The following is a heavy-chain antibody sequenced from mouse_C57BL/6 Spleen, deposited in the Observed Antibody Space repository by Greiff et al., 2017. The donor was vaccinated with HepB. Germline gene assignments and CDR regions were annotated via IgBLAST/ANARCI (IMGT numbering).Heavy chain of an antibody. V-gene: IGHV1-81*01. CDR1: GYTFTSYG. CDR2: IYPRSGNT. CDR3: ARAGDYDYAMDY. Sequence: VKLQESGAELARPGASVKLSCKASGYTFTSYGISWVKQRTGQGLEWIGEIYPRSGNTYYNEKFKGKATLTADKSSSTAYMELRSLTSEDSAVYFCARAGDYDYAMDYWGQGTSVTVSS. D-gene: IGHD2-4*01. J-gene: IGHJ4*01.